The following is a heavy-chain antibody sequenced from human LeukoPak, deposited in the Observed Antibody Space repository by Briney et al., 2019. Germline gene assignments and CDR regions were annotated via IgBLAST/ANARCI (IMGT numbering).Heavy chain of an antibody. CDR3: ARGDLAFVPAADRYGYYL. J-gene: IGHJ4*02. CDR2: INPNNGAT. Sequence: ASVKVSCKASGYTFTGYYIHSVRQAPGQGLDCMGWINPNNGATKYAQRFQGRVTMTMATSISTAYMELTNLKSDDTAVYYCARGDLAFVPAADRYGYYLWGQGTLVTVSS. CDR1: GYTFTGYY. D-gene: IGHD2-2*01. V-gene: IGHV1-2*02.